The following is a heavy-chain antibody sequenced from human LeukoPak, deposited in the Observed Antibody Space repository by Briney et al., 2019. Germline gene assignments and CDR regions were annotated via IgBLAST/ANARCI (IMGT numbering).Heavy chain of an antibody. D-gene: IGHD6-19*01. V-gene: IGHV3-21*01. CDR3: AREDYGSGWTGWFDP. CDR1: GFTFGLYT. J-gene: IGHJ5*02. CDR2: ISSSSGYI. Sequence: PGGSLRLSCAASGFTFGLYTMNWVRQAPGQGLERVSSISSSSGYIYYADSVKGRFTISRDNAENSLYLQMNSLRAEDTAIYFCAREDYGSGWTGWFDPWGQGTLVTVSS.